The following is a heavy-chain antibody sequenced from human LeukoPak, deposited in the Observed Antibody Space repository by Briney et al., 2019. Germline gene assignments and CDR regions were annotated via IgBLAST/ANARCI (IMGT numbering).Heavy chain of an antibody. J-gene: IGHJ4*02. D-gene: IGHD3-22*01. V-gene: IGHV3-13*01. Sequence: GGSLRLSCAASGFTFSSYDTHWVRQTTGKGLEWVSVIGTAGDTYYPGSVKGRFTISRENAKNSLYLQMNSLRAGDTAVYYCARGDSSGYQRNTKLDYWGQGTLVTVSS. CDR1: GFTFSSYD. CDR2: IGTAGDT. CDR3: ARGDSSGYQRNTKLDY.